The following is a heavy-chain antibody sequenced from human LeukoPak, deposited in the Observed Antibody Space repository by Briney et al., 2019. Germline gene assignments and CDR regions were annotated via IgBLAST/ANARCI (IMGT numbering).Heavy chain of an antibody. J-gene: IGHJ4*02. CDR1: GASLTTFY. CDR2: VYYSGST. Sequence: SETLSLTCTVSGASLTTFYWSWIRQPTGKGLEWIGYVYYSGSTNFNPSLKSRVTMSVDTSKNQFSLKLTSVTAADTAVYYCARGTTGDYWGQGTLVTVSS. CDR3: ARGTTGDY. V-gene: IGHV4-59*01. D-gene: IGHD1-1*01.